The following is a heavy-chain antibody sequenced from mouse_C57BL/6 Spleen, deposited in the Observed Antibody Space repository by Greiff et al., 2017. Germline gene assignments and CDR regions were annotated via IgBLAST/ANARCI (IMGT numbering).Heavy chain of an antibody. Sequence: EVKLMESGPGLVKPSQSLSLSCSVTGYSITSGYYWNWIRQFPGNKLEWMGYISYDGSNNYKPSLKNRISITRDTSKNQFFLKLNSVTTEDTATYDCARAIYYGNFDYWGQGTTLTVSS. CDR3: ARAIYYGNFDY. CDR1: GYSITSGYY. J-gene: IGHJ2*01. CDR2: ISYDGSN. D-gene: IGHD2-1*01. V-gene: IGHV3-6*01.